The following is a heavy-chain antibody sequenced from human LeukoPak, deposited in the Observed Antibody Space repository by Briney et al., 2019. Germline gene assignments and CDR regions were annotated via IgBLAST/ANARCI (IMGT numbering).Heavy chain of an antibody. J-gene: IGHJ4*02. CDR2: IKQDGSEK. CDR1: GFTFSSYW. CDR3: ARGSYYYDSGSYLPVDY. V-gene: IGHV3-7*01. D-gene: IGHD3-10*01. Sequence: GGSLRLSCAASGFTFSSYWMSWVRQAPGKGLEWVANIKQDGSEKYYVDSVKGRFTISRDNAKDSLYLQMNSLRAEDTAVYYCARGSYYYDSGSYLPVDYWGQGTLVTVSS.